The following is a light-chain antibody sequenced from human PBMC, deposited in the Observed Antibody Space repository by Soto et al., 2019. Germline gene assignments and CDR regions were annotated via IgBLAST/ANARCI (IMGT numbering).Light chain of an antibody. CDR1: DSVTNSY. J-gene: IGKJ5*01. Sequence: EIVLSQCTGTLSSSPGERVTLSCRSSDSVTNSYLAWYQQKPGQAPRLXIFGASTRANGIPERFSGSGSGTDFTLTISRLEPEDFAVYYCQQYGTSRVTFGQGTRLEIK. V-gene: IGKV3-20*01. CDR2: GAS. CDR3: QQYGTSRVT.